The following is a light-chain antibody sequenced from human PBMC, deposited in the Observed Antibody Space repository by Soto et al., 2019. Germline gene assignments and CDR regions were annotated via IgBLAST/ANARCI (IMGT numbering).Light chain of an antibody. CDR2: AAS. Sequence: DIQLTQSPSFLSASVGDRVTITCRASQGISSYLAWYQQKPGKAPELLIYAASTLQSGVPSRFSGSGSGTEFTLTISSLQPEDFATYYCQQLNSYPRTFGGGTKVEIK. V-gene: IGKV1-9*01. CDR1: QGISSY. J-gene: IGKJ4*01. CDR3: QQLNSYPRT.